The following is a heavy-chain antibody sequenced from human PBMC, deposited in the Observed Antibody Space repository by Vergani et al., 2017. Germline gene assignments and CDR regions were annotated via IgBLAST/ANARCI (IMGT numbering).Heavy chain of an antibody. CDR3: GREGSYCGSTTCRNPSYVYYYHMDV. D-gene: IGHD2-21*01. CDR2: IYYDGSKK. V-gene: IGHV3-33*01. CDR1: GFTFSTYA. J-gene: IGHJ6*03. Sequence: QVQLVESGGGVVQPGRSLRLSCTSSGFTFSTYAMHWVRQAPGKGLEWVAIIYYDGSKKYYADSLKGRFTISRDNSRNTLDLLMSSLSAEDTAIYYCGREGSYCGSTTCRNPSYVYYYHMDVWGEGTTVTVSS.